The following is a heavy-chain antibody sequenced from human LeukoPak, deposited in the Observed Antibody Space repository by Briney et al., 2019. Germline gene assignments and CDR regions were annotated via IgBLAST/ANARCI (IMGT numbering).Heavy chain of an antibody. CDR3: ARGYYNAMDV. J-gene: IGHJ6*02. CDR2: ISEGGNTK. V-gene: IGHV3-33*01. Sequence: GTSLRLSCVASGFTFSGNGMQWVRQAPGKGLEWVAVISEGGNTKYYADSVKGRFTISRDNSNNTLFLQMNSLRAEDTALYYCARGYYNAMDVWDQGTTVTVSS. CDR1: GFTFSGNG.